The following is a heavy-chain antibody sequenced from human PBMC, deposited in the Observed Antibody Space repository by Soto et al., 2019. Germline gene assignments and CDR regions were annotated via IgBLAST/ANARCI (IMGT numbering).Heavy chain of an antibody. CDR2: INHSGST. D-gene: IGHD3-10*01. CDR3: ARVTIVVRGVPDY. Sequence: PSETLSLTCAVYGGSFSGYYWSWIRQPPGKGLEWIGEINHSGSTNYNPSLKSRVTISVDTSKNQFSLKLSSVTAADTAVYYCARVTIVVRGVPDYWGQGTLVTVSS. J-gene: IGHJ4*02. CDR1: GGSFSGYY. V-gene: IGHV4-34*01.